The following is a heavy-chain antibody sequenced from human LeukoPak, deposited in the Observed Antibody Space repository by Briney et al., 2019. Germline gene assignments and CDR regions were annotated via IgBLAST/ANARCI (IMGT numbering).Heavy chain of an antibody. CDR1: GFTFSTYT. CDR3: ARDPRGYSYGHLNY. D-gene: IGHD5-12*01. CDR2: ISSSSTYI. J-gene: IGHJ4*02. V-gene: IGHV3-21*01. Sequence: PGGSLRLSCAASGFTFSTYTIGWVRQAPGKGLEWVASISSSSTYIYYADSVKGRFTISRDNAKNTLYLQMNSLRVEDTAVYYCARDPRGYSYGHLNYWGQGTLVTVSS.